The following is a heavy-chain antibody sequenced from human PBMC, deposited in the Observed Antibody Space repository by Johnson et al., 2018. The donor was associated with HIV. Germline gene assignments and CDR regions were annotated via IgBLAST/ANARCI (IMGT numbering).Heavy chain of an antibody. CDR3: ARDRLGYSSSWGGVDAFDI. J-gene: IGHJ3*02. V-gene: IGHV3-30*03. CDR1: GFTFSSYD. Sequence: QVQLVESGGGVVQPGRSLRLSCAASGFTFSSYDMHWVRQAPGKGLEWVALISYDGSNKYHADSVKGRFPISRDNSKNTLYLQMNSLRPEDTAVYYCARDRLGYSSSWGGVDAFDIWGQGTMVTVSS. CDR2: ISYDGSNK. D-gene: IGHD6-13*01.